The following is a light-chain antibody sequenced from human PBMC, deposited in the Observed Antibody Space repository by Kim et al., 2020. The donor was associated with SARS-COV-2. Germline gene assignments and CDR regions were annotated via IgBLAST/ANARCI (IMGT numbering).Light chain of an antibody. Sequence: PAEKATRTCRASQSVSSYLAWYQQKPGQAPRLLIYDASNSASGIPASFSGSGSGTDFTLTISSLEPEDCAVYYCQERSNWPLTFGGGTKVDIK. V-gene: IGKV3-11*01. J-gene: IGKJ4*01. CDR3: QERSNWPLT. CDR2: DAS. CDR1: QSVSSY.